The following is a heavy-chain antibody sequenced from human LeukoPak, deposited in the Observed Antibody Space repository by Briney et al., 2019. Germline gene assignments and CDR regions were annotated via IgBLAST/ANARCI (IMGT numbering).Heavy chain of an antibody. V-gene: IGHV1-18*01. J-gene: IGHJ6*02. D-gene: IGHD5-18*01. CDR3: AREGHSYGYYYYYGIDV. CDR1: GYTFTNYG. CDR2: ISAYNGNT. Sequence: ASVKDCFMPSGYTFTNYGINGVGPAPGQGLEWMGWISAYNGNTNYAQKLQGRVTMTTDTSTSTAYMKMRSLRSDDTAVYYCAREGHSYGYYYYYGIDVWGQGTTVTVSS.